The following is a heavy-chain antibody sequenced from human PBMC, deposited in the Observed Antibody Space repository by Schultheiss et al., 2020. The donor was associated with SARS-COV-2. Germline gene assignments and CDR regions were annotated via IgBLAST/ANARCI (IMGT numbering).Heavy chain of an antibody. CDR3: ARDRGYDFWSGWPQEPYYYGMDV. CDR1: GFTFSSYS. D-gene: IGHD3-3*01. Sequence: GGSLRLSCAASGFTFSSYSMNWVRQAPGKGLEWVSRINSDGSSTSYADSVKGRFTISRDNAKNSLYLQMNSLRDEDTAVYYCARDRGYDFWSGWPQEPYYYGMDVWGQGTTVTVSS. CDR2: INSDGSST. J-gene: IGHJ6*02. V-gene: IGHV3-74*01.